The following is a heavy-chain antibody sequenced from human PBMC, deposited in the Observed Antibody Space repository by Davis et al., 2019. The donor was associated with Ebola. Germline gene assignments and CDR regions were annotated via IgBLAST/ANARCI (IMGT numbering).Heavy chain of an antibody. V-gene: IGHV3-53*01. Sequence: GESLKISCAASGFIVSSNYMSWVRQAPGKGLEWVSVIYSGGSTYYADSVKGRFTISRDNSKNTLYLQMNSLRAEDTAVCYCAREGYREHYGMDVWGQGTTVTVSS. CDR1: GFIVSSNY. J-gene: IGHJ6*02. CDR3: AREGYREHYGMDV. CDR2: IYSGGST. D-gene: IGHD5-12*01.